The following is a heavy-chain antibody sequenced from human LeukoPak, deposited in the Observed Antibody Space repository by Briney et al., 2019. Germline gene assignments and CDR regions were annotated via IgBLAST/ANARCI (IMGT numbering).Heavy chain of an antibody. Sequence: GASVKVSCKASGYTFTSYYMHWVRQAPGQGLEWMGIINPSGGSTSYAQKFQGRVTMTTDTSTSTAYMELRSLRSDDTAVYYCARDYYDSSGYYSITFYYYYMDVWGKGTTVTVSS. J-gene: IGHJ6*03. CDR3: ARDYYDSSGYYSITFYYYYMDV. CDR2: INPSGGST. CDR1: GYTFTSYY. D-gene: IGHD3-22*01. V-gene: IGHV1-46*01.